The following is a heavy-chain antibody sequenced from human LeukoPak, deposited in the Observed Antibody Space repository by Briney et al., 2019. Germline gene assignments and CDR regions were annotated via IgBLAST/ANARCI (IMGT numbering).Heavy chain of an antibody. V-gene: IGHV4-59*01. CDR1: GGSISSYY. Sequence: SETLSLTCTVSGGSISSYYWSWIRQPPGKGLEWIGYIYYSGTTNYNPSLNSRVTMSVDTSKNQFSLKLSSVTAADTAVYYCARSDGYSHFDYWGQGTLVTVSS. CDR3: ARSDGYSHFDY. D-gene: IGHD5-24*01. CDR2: IYYSGTT. J-gene: IGHJ4*02.